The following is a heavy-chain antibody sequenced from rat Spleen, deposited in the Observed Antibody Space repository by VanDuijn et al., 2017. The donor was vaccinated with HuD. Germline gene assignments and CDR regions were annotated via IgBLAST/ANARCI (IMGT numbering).Heavy chain of an antibody. CDR1: GFTFSDYD. Sequence: EVQLVESDGGLVQPGRSLKLSCAASGFTFSDYDMAWVRQAPTMGLEWVTSISPSGGATYYRDSVKGRFTVSRDNAKNTLYLQLDSLRSEDTATYYCVRHYFNDGPFDYWGRGVMVTVSS. CDR3: VRHYFNDGPFDY. D-gene: IGHD1-1*01. V-gene: IGHV5S13*01. J-gene: IGHJ2*01. CDR2: ISPSGGAT.